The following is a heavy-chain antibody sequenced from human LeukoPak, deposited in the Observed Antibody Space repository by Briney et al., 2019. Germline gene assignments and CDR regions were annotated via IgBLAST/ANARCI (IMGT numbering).Heavy chain of an antibody. CDR2: IIPIFGTA. D-gene: IGHD3-9*01. V-gene: IGHV1-69*06. J-gene: IGHJ5*02. CDR3: ARDRRGYDILTGLNWFDP. CDR1: GYTFTSYG. Sequence: SVKVSCKASGYTFTSYGISWVRQAPGQGLEWMGGIIPIFGTANYAQKFQGRVTITADKSTSTAYMELSSLRSEDTAVYYCARDRRGYDILTGLNWFDPWGQGTLVTVSS.